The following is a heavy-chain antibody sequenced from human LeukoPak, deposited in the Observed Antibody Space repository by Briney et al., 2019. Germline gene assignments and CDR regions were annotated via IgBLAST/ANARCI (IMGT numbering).Heavy chain of an antibody. D-gene: IGHD2-21*01. Sequence: ASVKVSCKASGYTFTSYDINWVRQATGQGLEWMGWMNPNSGNTGYAQKYQGRVTMTRNTSISTAYMELSSLRSADTAVYYCASGSGGAGLFDYWGQGTLVTVSS. CDR1: GYTFTSYD. CDR2: MNPNSGNT. J-gene: IGHJ4*02. CDR3: ASGSGGAGLFDY. V-gene: IGHV1-8*01.